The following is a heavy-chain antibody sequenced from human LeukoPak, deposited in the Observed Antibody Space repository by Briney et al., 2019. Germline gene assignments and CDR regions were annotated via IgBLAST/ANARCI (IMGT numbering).Heavy chain of an antibody. V-gene: IGHV4-39*07. CDR1: GGSIINSNYY. J-gene: IGHJ4*02. CDR2: VYYDGNT. CDR3: ARIFDY. Sequence: SETLSLTCTVSGGSIINSNYYWGWIRQPPGKGLEWIGSVYYDGNTYYRPSLKSRVTISVDTSKNQFSLKLSSVTAADTAVYYCARIFDYWGQGTLVTVSS.